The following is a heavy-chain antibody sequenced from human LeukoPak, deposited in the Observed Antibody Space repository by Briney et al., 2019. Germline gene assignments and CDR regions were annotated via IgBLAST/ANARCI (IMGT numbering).Heavy chain of an antibody. Sequence: GGSLRLSCAASGFTFSSYWMSWVRQAPGKGLEWVANIKQDGSEKYYVDSVKGRFTISRDNAKNSLYLQMNSLRAEDAAVYYCARDRGSASWPYYYYYYMDVWGNGTTVTVSS. V-gene: IGHV3-7*01. D-gene: IGHD2-2*01. J-gene: IGHJ6*03. CDR2: IKQDGSEK. CDR1: GFTFSSYW. CDR3: ARDRGSASWPYYYYYYMDV.